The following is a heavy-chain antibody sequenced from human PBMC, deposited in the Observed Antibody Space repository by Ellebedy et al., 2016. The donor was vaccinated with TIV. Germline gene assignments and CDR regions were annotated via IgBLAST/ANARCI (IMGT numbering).Heavy chain of an antibody. CDR3: ARSPALDTAMVASFDY. CDR1: GGSISSSSYY. D-gene: IGHD5-18*01. V-gene: IGHV4-39*07. CDR2: IYYSGST. Sequence: MPSETLSLTCTVSGGSISSSSYYWGWIRQPPGKGLEWIGSIYYSGSTYYNPSLKSRVTISVDTSKNQFSLKLSSVTAADTAVYYCARSPALDTAMVASFDYWGQGTLVTVSS. J-gene: IGHJ4*02.